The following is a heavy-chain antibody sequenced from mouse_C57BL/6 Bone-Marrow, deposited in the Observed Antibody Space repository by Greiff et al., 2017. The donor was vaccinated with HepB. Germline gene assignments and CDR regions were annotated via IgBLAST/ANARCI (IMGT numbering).Heavy chain of an antibody. CDR2: IYPGSGNT. J-gene: IGHJ4*01. D-gene: IGHD2-4*01. CDR1: GYTFTDYY. CDR3: ARTYYDRAMDY. V-gene: IGHV1-76*01. Sequence: QVQLQQSGAELVRPGASVKLSCKASGYTFTDYYINWVKQRPGQGLEWIARIYPGSGNTYYNEKFKGKATLTAEKSSSTAYMQLSSLTSEDSAVYCCARTYYDRAMDYWGQGTSVTVSS.